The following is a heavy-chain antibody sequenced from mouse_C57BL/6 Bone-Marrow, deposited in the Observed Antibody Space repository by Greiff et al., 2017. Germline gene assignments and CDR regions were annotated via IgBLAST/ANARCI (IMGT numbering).Heavy chain of an antibody. CDR3: AREDYGTSDY. CDR2: INPYNGGT. D-gene: IGHD2-1*01. CDR1: GYTFTDYY. V-gene: IGHV1-19*01. Sequence: EVQVVESGPVLVKPGASVKMSCKASGYTFTDYYMNWVKQSHGKSLEWIGVINPYNGGTSYNQKFKGKATLTVDKSSSTAYMELNSLTSEDSAVYYCAREDYGTSDYWGQGTTLTVSS. J-gene: IGHJ2*01.